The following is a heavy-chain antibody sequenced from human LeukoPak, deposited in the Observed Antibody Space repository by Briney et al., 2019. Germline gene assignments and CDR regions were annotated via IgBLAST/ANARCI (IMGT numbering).Heavy chain of an antibody. V-gene: IGHV3-21*01. D-gene: IGHD3-9*01. CDR1: GFTFSSYS. Sequence: PGGSLRLSCAASGFTFSSYSMNWVRQAPGKGLEWVSSITSTSSYINYADSVKGRFTISRDNAKNSLYLQMNSLRAEDTAVYYCARERRSTGAVSGYVDYWGQGTLVTVSS. CDR3: ARERRSTGAVSGYVDY. J-gene: IGHJ4*02. CDR2: ITSTSSYI.